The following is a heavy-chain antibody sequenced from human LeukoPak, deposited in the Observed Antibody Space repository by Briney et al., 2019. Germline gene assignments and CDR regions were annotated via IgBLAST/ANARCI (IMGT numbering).Heavy chain of an antibody. Sequence: ASVKVSCKAPGYTFTSYGISWVRQAPGQGLEWMGWISAYNGNTNYAQKLQGRVTMTTDTSTSTAYMELRSLRSDDTAVYYCARAQGVVYCGGDCYFRFDPWGQGTLVTVSS. CDR3: ARAQGVVYCGGDCYFRFDP. V-gene: IGHV1-18*01. D-gene: IGHD2-21*02. CDR2: ISAYNGNT. CDR1: GYTFTSYG. J-gene: IGHJ5*02.